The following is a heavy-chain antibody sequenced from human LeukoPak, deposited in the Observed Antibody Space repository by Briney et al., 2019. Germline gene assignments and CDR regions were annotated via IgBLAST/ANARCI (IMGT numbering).Heavy chain of an antibody. V-gene: IGHV3-30-3*01. CDR1: GFTFSSYA. J-gene: IGHJ4*02. D-gene: IGHD6-19*01. CDR2: ISYDGSNK. CDR3: ARVPRSGWYGQYFDY. Sequence: GGSLRLSCAASGFTFSSYAMHWVRQAPGKGLEWVAVISYDGSNKYYADSVKGRFTISRDNSKNTLYLQMNSPRAEDTAVYYCARVPRSGWYGQYFDYWGQGTLVTVSS.